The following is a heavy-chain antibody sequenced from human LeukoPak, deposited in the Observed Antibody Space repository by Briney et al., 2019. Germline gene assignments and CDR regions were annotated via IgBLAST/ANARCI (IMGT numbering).Heavy chain of an antibody. CDR1: GGSVSSGDHY. J-gene: IGHJ4*02. V-gene: IGHV4-30-4*08. CDR3: ARSPQVVPAAPYYFDY. D-gene: IGHD2-2*01. CDR2: IYYSGST. Sequence: PSETLSLTCTVSGGSVSSGDHYWSWIRQPPGKGLEWIGYIYYSGSTYYNPSLKSRVTISVDTSKNQFSLKLSSVTAADTAVYYCARSPQVVPAAPYYFDYWGQGTLVTVSS.